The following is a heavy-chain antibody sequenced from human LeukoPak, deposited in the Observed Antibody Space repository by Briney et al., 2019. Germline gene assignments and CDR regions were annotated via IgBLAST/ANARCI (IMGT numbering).Heavy chain of an antibody. CDR1: GGTFGSYA. Sequence: SVKVSCKASGGTFGSYAISWVRQAPGQGLEWMGGIIPIFGTANYAQKFQGRVTITADESTSTAYMELSSLRSEDTAVYYCARDRHTIFGVDPPNNWFDPWGQGTLVTVSS. V-gene: IGHV1-69*01. D-gene: IGHD3-3*01. CDR2: IIPIFGTA. CDR3: ARDRHTIFGVDPPNNWFDP. J-gene: IGHJ5*02.